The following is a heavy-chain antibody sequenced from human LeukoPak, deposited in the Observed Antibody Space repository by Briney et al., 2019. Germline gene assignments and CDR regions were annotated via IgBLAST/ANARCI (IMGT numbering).Heavy chain of an antibody. CDR2: IYHSGST. Sequence: TSETLSLTCAVSGYSISSGYYWGWIRQPPGKGLEWIGSIYHSGSTYYNPSLKSRVTISVDTSKNQFSLKLSSVTAADTAVYYCARELPFDFYIWGQGTMVTVSS. J-gene: IGHJ3*02. V-gene: IGHV4-38-2*01. D-gene: IGHD3-10*01. CDR1: GYSISSGYY. CDR3: ARELPFDFYI.